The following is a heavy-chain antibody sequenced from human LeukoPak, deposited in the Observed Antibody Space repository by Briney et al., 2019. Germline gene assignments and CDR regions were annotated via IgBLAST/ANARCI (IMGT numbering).Heavy chain of an antibody. CDR1: GFILSNVW. V-gene: IGHV3-15*07. J-gene: IGHJ3*02. CDR2: IKSKVDGGTI. CDR3: ATDLGSGRRNDAFDI. D-gene: IGHD3-10*01. Sequence: GGSLRLSCAASGFILSNVWMNWVRQAPGKGLEWVGRIKSKVDGGTIHYAAPVKGRFTVSRDDSKNTFYLQMNSLKTEDTAVYYCATDLGSGRRNDAFDIWGQGTMVTVSS.